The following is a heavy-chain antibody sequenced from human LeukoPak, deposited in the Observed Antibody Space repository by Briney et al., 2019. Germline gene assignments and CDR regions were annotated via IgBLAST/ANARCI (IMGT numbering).Heavy chain of an antibody. D-gene: IGHD2-15*01. J-gene: IGHJ3*02. CDR2: INPSGGST. CDR3: ARGRVERGHDAFDI. CDR1: GYTFTSYY. Sequence: GASVQVSCKASGYTFTSYYMHWVRQAPGQGLEWMGIINPSGGSTSYAQKFQGRVTMTRDMSTSTHYMELSSLKSEDTAVYYCARGRVERGHDAFDIWGQGTMVTVSS. V-gene: IGHV1-46*01.